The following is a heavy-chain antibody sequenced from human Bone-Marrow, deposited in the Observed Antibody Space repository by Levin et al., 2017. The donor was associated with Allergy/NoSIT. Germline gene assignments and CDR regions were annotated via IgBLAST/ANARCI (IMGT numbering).Heavy chain of an antibody. J-gene: IGHJ4*02. CDR1: GITFSNAW. Sequence: GGSLRLSCTASGITFSNAWMSWARQAPGKGLEWVGRIKSKTDGGTADYASPVKGRFTISRDDSKNTLYLQMNSLKTEDTAVYYCTTYISSWYYFDNWGQGTLVTVSS. CDR2: IKSKTDGGTA. D-gene: IGHD6-13*01. CDR3: TTYISSWYYFDN. V-gene: IGHV3-15*01.